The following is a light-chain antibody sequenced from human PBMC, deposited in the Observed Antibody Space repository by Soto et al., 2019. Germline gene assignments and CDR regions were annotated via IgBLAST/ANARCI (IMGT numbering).Light chain of an antibody. CDR3: QQSNSFWT. V-gene: IGKV1-5*03. Sequence: DIQMTQSPSTLSASVGDRVTITCRASQSISSWLAWYQQKPGKAPKLLIYKASSLESGVPSRFSGSGSGTEFTLTISSLQPDDSATYYCQQSNSFWTFGQGTKVDI. CDR1: QSISSW. J-gene: IGKJ1*01. CDR2: KAS.